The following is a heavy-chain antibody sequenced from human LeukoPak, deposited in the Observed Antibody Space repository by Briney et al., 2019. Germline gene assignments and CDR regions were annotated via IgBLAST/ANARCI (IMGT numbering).Heavy chain of an antibody. J-gene: IGHJ4*02. V-gene: IGHV1-2*02. Sequence: ASVKVSCKASGYTFTGYYMHWVRQAPGQGPEWMGWINPNSGGTNYAQKFQGRVTMTRDTSISTAYMELSRLRSDDTAVYYCARDAGGWELLHLEGYWGQGTLVTVSS. CDR1: GYTFTGYY. CDR2: INPNSGGT. D-gene: IGHD1-26*01. CDR3: ARDAGGWELLHLEGY.